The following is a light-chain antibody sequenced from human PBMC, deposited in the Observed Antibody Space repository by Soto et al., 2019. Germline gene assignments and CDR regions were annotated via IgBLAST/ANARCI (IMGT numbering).Light chain of an antibody. CDR3: SSYAGYNNFVV. V-gene: IGLV2-14*01. CDR1: SNDVGGYNY. CDR2: EVS. Sequence: QSALTQPASVSGSPGQSITISCTGTSNDVGGYNYVSWYQHYPGKAPKLIISEVSHRPSGVSNRFSGSKSGNTASLTISGLQAEDEADYYCSSYAGYNNFVVFGGGTKVTVL. J-gene: IGLJ2*01.